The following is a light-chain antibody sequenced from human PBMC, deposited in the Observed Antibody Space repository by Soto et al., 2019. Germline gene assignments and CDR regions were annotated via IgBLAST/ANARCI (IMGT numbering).Light chain of an antibody. CDR3: QHRSTPWT. CDR1: QSVSSH. Sequence: EIVLTQSPATLSLSPGERATLSCRASQSVSSHLAWYQQKPGQAPRLLIYDASNRATGIPARFSGSGSGTDLPLTISSLETEEFAVYYWQHRSTPWTFGRGTKVEI. V-gene: IGKV3-11*01. J-gene: IGKJ1*01. CDR2: DAS.